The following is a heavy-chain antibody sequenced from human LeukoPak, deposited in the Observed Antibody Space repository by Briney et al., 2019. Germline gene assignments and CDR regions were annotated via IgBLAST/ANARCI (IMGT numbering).Heavy chain of an antibody. V-gene: IGHV4-39*01. D-gene: IGHD1-26*01. CDR1: GGSISSNAYY. CDR3: AYSGSYGHLGY. CDR2: IYSSVST. J-gene: IGHJ4*02. Sequence: SETLSLTCTVSGGSISSNAYYRARIRQPPGKGLEWIGSIYSSVSTYYNPSLKSRVTISVDTSKNQFSLRLSSVTAADTALYYCAYSGSYGHLGYWGQGIPVTVAS.